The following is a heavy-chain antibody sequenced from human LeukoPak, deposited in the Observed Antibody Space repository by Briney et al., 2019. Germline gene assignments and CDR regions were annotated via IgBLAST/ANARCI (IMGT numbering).Heavy chain of an antibody. V-gene: IGHV3-23*01. CDR3: AKASVAIPQYCNS. D-gene: IGHD2-2*02. Sequence: GGSLRLSCEASGFTFGNYAMNWVRQAPGKGLEWVSTISGTGSSTYYADSAKGRSTISRDNSKDTLFLQLNSLTAADTAMYFCAKASVAIPQYCNSWGQGTLVTVSS. J-gene: IGHJ5*02. CDR2: ISGTGSST. CDR1: GFTFGNYA.